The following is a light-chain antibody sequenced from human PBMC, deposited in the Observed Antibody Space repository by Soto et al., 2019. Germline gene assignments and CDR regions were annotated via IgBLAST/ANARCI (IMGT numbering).Light chain of an antibody. J-gene: IGLJ1*01. V-gene: IGLV2-14*01. CDR3: SSYTSSSTPYV. CDR2: DVS. Sequence: QSALTQPASVSGSPGQSITISCTGTSSDVGGYNYVSWYQQHPGKAPKLIIYDVSNRPSGISNRFSGSKSGITASLTISGLQAEGEADYYCSSYTSSSTPYVFGTGTKLTVL. CDR1: SSDVGGYNY.